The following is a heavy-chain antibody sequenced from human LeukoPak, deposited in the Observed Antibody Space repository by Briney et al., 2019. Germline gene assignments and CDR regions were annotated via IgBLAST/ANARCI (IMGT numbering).Heavy chain of an antibody. CDR2: IYYSGST. Sequence: SETLSLTCTVSGGSISSGGYYWSWIRQHPGKGLEWIGYIYYSGSTYYNPSLKSRVTISVDTSKNQFSLKLSSVTAADTAVYYCARGGDTAMVTHWGQGTLVTVSS. J-gene: IGHJ4*02. V-gene: IGHV4-31*03. CDR3: ARGGDTAMVTH. CDR1: GGSISSGGYY. D-gene: IGHD5-18*01.